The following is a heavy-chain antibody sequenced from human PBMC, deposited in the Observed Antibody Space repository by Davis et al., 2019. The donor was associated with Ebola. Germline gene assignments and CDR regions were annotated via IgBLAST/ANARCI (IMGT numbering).Heavy chain of an antibody. V-gene: IGHV1-69*04. CDR2: IIPILGIA. D-gene: IGHD6-19*01. CDR3: ATTTKGIAVAGTPYYYYGMDV. CDR1: GGTFSSYA. J-gene: IGHJ6*02. Sequence: SVTVSCKASGGTFSSYAISWVRQAPGQGLEWMGRIIPILGIANYAQKFQGRVTITADKSTSTAYMELSSLRSEDTAVYYCATTTKGIAVAGTPYYYYGMDVWGQGTTVTVSS.